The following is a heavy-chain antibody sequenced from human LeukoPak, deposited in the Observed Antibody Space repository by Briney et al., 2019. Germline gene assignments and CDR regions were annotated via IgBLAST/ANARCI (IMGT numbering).Heavy chain of an antibody. CDR1: GGSISSSSYY. D-gene: IGHD6-19*01. CDR2: INHSGST. CDR3: AKDHQPLAVAVHWFDP. J-gene: IGHJ5*02. Sequence: SETLSLTCTVSGGSISSSSYYWGWIRQPPGKGLEWIGEINHSGSTNYNPSLKSRVTISVDTSKNQFSLKLSSVTAADTAVYYCAKDHQPLAVAVHWFDPWGQGTLVTVSS. V-gene: IGHV4-39*07.